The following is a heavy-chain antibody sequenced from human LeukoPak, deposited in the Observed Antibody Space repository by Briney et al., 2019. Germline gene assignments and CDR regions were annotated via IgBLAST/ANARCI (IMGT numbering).Heavy chain of an antibody. CDR2: IIPIFGTA. V-gene: IGHV1-69*13. D-gene: IGHD3-10*01. Sequence: RASVKVSCKASGGTFSCYAISWVRQAPGQGLEWMGGIIPIFGTANYAQKFQGRVTITADESTSTAYMELSSLRSEDTAVYYCARFGHGQYGSGSSLNWFDPWGQGTLVTVSS. CDR3: ARFGHGQYGSGSSLNWFDP. CDR1: GGTFSCYA. J-gene: IGHJ5*02.